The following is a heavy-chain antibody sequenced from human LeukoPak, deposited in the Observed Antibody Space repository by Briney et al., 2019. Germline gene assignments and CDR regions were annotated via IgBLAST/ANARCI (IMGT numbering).Heavy chain of an antibody. CDR3: ARTAVAGPPFDY. J-gene: IGHJ4*02. Sequence: PSETLSLTCTVSGGSISSSSYYWSWIRQPAGKGLEWIGRIYTSGSTNYNPSLKSRVTISVDTSKNQFSLKLSSVTAADTAVYYCARTAVAGPPFDYWGQGTLVTVSS. CDR2: IYTSGST. D-gene: IGHD6-19*01. V-gene: IGHV4-61*02. CDR1: GGSISSSSYY.